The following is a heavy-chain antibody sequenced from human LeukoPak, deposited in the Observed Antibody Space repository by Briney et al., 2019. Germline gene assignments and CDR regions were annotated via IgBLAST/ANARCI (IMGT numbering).Heavy chain of an antibody. CDR2: MNPNSGNT. D-gene: IGHD2-15*01. CDR1: GGTFSSYA. Sequence: GASVKVSCKASGGTFSSYAISWVRQAPGQGLEWMGWMNPNSGNTGYAQKFQGRVTMTRNTSISTAYMELSSLRSEDTAVYYCARGRGYCSGGSCAEIDYWGQGTLVTVSS. J-gene: IGHJ4*02. V-gene: IGHV1-8*02. CDR3: ARGRGYCSGGSCAEIDY.